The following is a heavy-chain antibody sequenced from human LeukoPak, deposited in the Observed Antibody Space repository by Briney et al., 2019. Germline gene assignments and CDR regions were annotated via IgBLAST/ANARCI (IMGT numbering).Heavy chain of an antibody. D-gene: IGHD2/OR15-2a*01. Sequence: GGSLRLSCVASGLTLDKYWMTWVRQAPGKGLEWVANIRQDGREKDLVDSVKGRFTISRDHATSSVYLQMSSVRVEDTAIYYCARGRFFYGWGMDVWGQGTTVTVS. CDR2: IRQDGREK. V-gene: IGHV3-7*03. CDR3: ARGRFFYGWGMDV. J-gene: IGHJ6*02. CDR1: GLTLDKYW.